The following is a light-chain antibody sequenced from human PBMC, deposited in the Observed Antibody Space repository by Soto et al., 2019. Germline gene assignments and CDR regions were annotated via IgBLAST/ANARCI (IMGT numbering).Light chain of an antibody. J-gene: IGKJ4*01. V-gene: IGKV3-20*01. CDR3: QQYCSSPLS. CDR2: GAS. Sequence: EIVLTQSPGTLSLSPGERATLSCRASQSVSSNYLAWYQQKPGQAPRLLIFGASSRATGIPDRFGGSGSGTNFGLTIRRGEAGDVTVYHCQQYCSSPLSCGGGTKVEIK. CDR1: QSVSSNY.